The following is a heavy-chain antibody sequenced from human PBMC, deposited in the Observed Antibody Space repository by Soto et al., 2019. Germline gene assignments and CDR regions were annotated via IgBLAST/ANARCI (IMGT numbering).Heavy chain of an antibody. CDR2: ISGSGGST. CDR3: AKDGEYSSSLGAL. D-gene: IGHD6-6*01. J-gene: IGHJ4*02. V-gene: IGHV3-23*01. Sequence: EVQLLESGGGLVQPGGSRGLSCAASGFTFSSYAMSWVGQPQGKGREWVSAISGSGGSTYYADSVKGRFTISRDNSKNTLYLQMNSLRAEDTAVYYCAKDGEYSSSLGALWGQGTLVTVSS. CDR1: GFTFSSYA.